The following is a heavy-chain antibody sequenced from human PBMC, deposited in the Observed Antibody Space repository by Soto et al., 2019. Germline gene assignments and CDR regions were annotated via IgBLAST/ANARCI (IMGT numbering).Heavy chain of an antibody. J-gene: IGHJ4*02. CDR3: AKLVGSTGGY. Sequence: GGSLRLSCAAFEFTFSNYAMSWVRQAPGKGLEWVSAISSSGATTYYTDSVRGRFTISRDNSKNTLYLEMNSLRAEDTAVYYCAKLVGSTGGYWGQGTLVTVSS. D-gene: IGHD6-13*01. V-gene: IGHV3-23*01. CDR1: EFTFSNYA. CDR2: ISSSGATT.